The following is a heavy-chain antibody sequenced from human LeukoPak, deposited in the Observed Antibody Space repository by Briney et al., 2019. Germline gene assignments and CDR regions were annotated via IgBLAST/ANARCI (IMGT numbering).Heavy chain of an antibody. CDR3: ARGDSSGYFDY. J-gene: IGHJ4*02. D-gene: IGHD3-22*01. CDR2: IWYDGSNK. CDR1: GFTFSSYG. V-gene: IGHV3-33*01. Sequence: GGSLRLSCAASGFTFSSYGMHWVRQAPGKGPEWVAVIWYDGSNKYYADSVKGRFTISRDNSKNTLYLQMNSLRAEDTAVYYCARGDSSGYFDYWGQGTLVTVSS.